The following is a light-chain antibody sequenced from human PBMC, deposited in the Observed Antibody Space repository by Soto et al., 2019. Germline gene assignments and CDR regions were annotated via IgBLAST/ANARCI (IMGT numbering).Light chain of an antibody. CDR2: DVS. V-gene: IGLV2-14*01. CDR1: SSDVGGYNY. CDR3: SSYTSSSTPV. Sequence: QSVLTQPASVSGSPGQSITISCTGTSSDVGGYNYVSWYQQHPGKAPKLMIYDVSNRPSWVSNRFSGSKSGNTASLTISGLQAEDEADYYCSSYTSSSTPVFGGGTELTVL. J-gene: IGLJ2*01.